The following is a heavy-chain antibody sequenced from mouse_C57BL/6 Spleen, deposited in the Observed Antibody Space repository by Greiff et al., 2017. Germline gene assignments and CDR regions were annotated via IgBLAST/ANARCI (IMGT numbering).Heavy chain of an antibody. CDR1: GYTSTSYW. Sequence: VQLQQPGAELVKPGASVKLSCKASGYTSTSYWMQWVKQRPGQGLEWIGEIDPSDSYTNYNQKFKGKATLTVDTSSSTAYMQLSSLTSEDSAVYDCARGSFTTVVAPYCDYWGQGTTLTVSS. V-gene: IGHV1-50*01. D-gene: IGHD1-1*01. CDR3: ARGSFTTVVAPYCDY. CDR2: IDPSDSYT. J-gene: IGHJ2*01.